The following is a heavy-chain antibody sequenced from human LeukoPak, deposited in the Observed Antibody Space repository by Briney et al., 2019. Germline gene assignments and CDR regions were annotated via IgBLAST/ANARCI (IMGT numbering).Heavy chain of an antibody. CDR3: ATAPNVASKLLDH. D-gene: IGHD2-8*01. CDR2: FDPEDGET. CDR1: GYTLTELS. J-gene: IGHJ5*02. V-gene: IGHV1-24*01. Sequence: ASVKVSCKVSGYTLTELSMHWVRQAPGKGLEWMGGFDPEDGETIYAQKFQGRVTMTEDTSTDTAYMELSSPRSEDTAVYYCATAPNVASKLLDHWGQGTLVTVSS.